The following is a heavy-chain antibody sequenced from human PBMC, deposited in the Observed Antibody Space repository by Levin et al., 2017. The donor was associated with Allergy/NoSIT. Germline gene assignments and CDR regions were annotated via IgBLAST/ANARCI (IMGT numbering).Heavy chain of an antibody. D-gene: IGHD4-23*01. J-gene: IGHJ4*02. CDR1: GFTFSSYA. Sequence: GGSLRLSCAASGFTFSSYAMSWVRQAPGKGLECVSVISGSGSSIYYADSVKGRFTISRDSSKNTLYLQMNSLRAEETAVYYCAKDRWYSRHGSGPDNYYFDSWGQGTLVTVSS. V-gene: IGHV3-23*01. CDR3: AKDRWYSRHGSGPDNYYFDS. CDR2: ISGSGSSI.